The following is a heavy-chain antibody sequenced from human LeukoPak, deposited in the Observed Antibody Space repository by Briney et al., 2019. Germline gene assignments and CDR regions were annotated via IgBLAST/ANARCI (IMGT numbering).Heavy chain of an antibody. Sequence: GGSLRLSCAVSGFTFSSYWMNWVRQAPGKGLEWVASIKQDGGEKSYVDSVKGRFTISRDNAKNSLYLQMSSLRAEDTAVYYCARDGTAAGLYFDSWGQGTLVTVSS. CDR2: IKQDGGEK. CDR3: ARDGTAAGLYFDS. CDR1: GFTFSSYW. J-gene: IGHJ4*01. D-gene: IGHD6-13*01. V-gene: IGHV3-7*01.